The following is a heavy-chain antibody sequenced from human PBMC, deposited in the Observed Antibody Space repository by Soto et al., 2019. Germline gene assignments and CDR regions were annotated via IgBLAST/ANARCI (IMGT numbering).Heavy chain of an antibody. CDR1: GFTVSSNY. Sequence: PGGSLRLSCAASGFTVSSNYMSWVRQAPGKGLEWVSVIYSGGSTYYADSVKGRFTISRDNSKNTLYLQMNSLRAEDTAVYYCARADSGWPYYFDYWGQGTLVTVSS. CDR2: IYSGGST. V-gene: IGHV3-66*01. CDR3: ARADSGWPYYFDY. J-gene: IGHJ4*02. D-gene: IGHD6-19*01.